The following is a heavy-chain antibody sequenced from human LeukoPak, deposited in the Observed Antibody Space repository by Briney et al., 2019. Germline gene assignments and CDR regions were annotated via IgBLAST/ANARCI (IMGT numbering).Heavy chain of an antibody. CDR3: ARGKAGWIQLWFYFDY. V-gene: IGHV1-2*02. CDR1: GYPLIAYY. CDR2: INPNTGVT. J-gene: IGHJ4*02. D-gene: IGHD5-18*01. Sequence: ASVKVSCRASGYPLIAYYIHWVRQAPGQGLEWMGWINPNTGVTNYAQKFQGRVTLIRDTSISTAYMELSSLRSDDTAVYYCARGKAGWIQLWFYFDYWGQGTLVTVSS.